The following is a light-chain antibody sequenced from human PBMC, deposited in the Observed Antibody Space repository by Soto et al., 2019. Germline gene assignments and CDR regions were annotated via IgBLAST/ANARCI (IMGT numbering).Light chain of an antibody. V-gene: IGKV1-5*01. Sequence: DIQMTQSPSTLSASVGDRVTITCRASQSISSWLAWYQQIPGKAPRLLIYDATSLESGVPSRFSGSGSGTEFPLTISSLQPDDFATYYCQQYNSYSPTFGQGTKVEIK. J-gene: IGKJ1*01. CDR2: DAT. CDR3: QQYNSYSPT. CDR1: QSISSW.